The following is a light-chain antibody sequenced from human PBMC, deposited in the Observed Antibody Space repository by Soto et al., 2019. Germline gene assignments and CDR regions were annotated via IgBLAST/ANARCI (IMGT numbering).Light chain of an antibody. CDR3: SSYTSSSTLVV. J-gene: IGLJ2*01. CDR2: EVS. Sequence: QSALTQPASVSGSPGQSITISCTGTSSDVGDYNYVSWYQQPPGKVPKLIIFEVSDRPAGVSNHFSGTKSGNTASLTISGLKAEDGADYYCSSYTSSSTLVVFGGGTKVTDL. CDR1: SSDVGDYNY. V-gene: IGLV2-14*01.